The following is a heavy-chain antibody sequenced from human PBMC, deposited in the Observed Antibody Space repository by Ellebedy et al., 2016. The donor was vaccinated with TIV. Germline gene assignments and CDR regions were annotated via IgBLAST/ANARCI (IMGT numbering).Heavy chain of an antibody. CDR2: ISDSGIV. Sequence: SETLSLXXAVYGGSFNGYYWSWIRQPPGKGLEWIGEISDSGIVNYNPSLESRLTISLDTSNNQFSLKMSSVTAADTAVYYCARGSDYGGNSEVHYMDVWGKGTTVTVSS. V-gene: IGHV4-34*01. J-gene: IGHJ6*03. CDR3: ARGSDYGGNSEVHYMDV. CDR1: GGSFNGYY. D-gene: IGHD4-23*01.